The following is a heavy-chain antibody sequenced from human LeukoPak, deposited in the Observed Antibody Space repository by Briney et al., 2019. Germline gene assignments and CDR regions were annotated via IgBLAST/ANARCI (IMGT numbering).Heavy chain of an antibody. V-gene: IGHV3-30*18. Sequence: PGGSLRLSCAASGFTFSSYGMHWVRQAPGKGLEWVALISNDGSNKFYADSVKGRFTISRDNSENTLYLQMNSLRAEDTAVYYCAKGVYDSSGYYPNDALDIWGQGTMVTVSS. J-gene: IGHJ3*02. D-gene: IGHD3-22*01. CDR2: ISNDGSNK. CDR3: AKGVYDSSGYYPNDALDI. CDR1: GFTFSSYG.